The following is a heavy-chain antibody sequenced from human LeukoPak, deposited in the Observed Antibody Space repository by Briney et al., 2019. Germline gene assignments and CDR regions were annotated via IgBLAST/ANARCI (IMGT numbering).Heavy chain of an antibody. CDR1: GFTVSSNY. Sequence: GGSLRLSCAASGFTVSSNYMSWVRQAPGKGLEWVSGISWSSGTIHYADSVKGRFTISRDNAKNSLYLQMNSVTAEDTALYYCAKDGDTSYKMLCYFDLWGRGTLVTVSS. CDR3: AKDGDTSYKMLCYFDL. V-gene: IGHV3-9*01. J-gene: IGHJ2*01. D-gene: IGHD3-10*02. CDR2: ISWSSGTI.